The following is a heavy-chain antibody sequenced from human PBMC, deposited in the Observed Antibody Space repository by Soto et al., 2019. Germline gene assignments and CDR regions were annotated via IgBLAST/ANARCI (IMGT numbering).Heavy chain of an antibody. CDR1: GGTFSSYA. CDR2: IIPIFGTA. CDR3: ARERGTTTVTTHWFDP. D-gene: IGHD4-17*01. V-gene: IGHV1-69*12. Sequence: QVQLVQSGAEVKKPGSSVKVSCEASGGTFSSYAISWVRQAPGQGLEWMGGIIPIFGTANYAQKFQGRVTITADESTSTAYMELSSLRSEDTAVYYCARERGTTTVTTHWFDPWGQGTLVTVSS. J-gene: IGHJ5*02.